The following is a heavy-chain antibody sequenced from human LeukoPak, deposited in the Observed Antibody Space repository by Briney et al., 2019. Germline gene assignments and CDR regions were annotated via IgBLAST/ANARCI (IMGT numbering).Heavy chain of an antibody. V-gene: IGHV3-7*01. D-gene: IGHD3-3*01. CDR2: INQDGSVK. J-gene: IGHJ4*02. CDR3: TRDFVF. Sequence: GGSLRLSCAASGFAFSTYWMDWVRQAPGKGLEWVGNINQDGSVKHYVDSVRGRFTISRDNARYSVYLQMNALRVEDTDVYYCTRDFVFWGQGTLVTASS. CDR1: GFAFSTYW.